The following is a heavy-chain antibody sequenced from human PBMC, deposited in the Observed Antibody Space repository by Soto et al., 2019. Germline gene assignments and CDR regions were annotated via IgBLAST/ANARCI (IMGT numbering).Heavy chain of an antibody. D-gene: IGHD3-22*01. CDR3: ARDYHDTRGRAFDI. J-gene: IGHJ3*02. CDR2: ISAYNGNT. CDR1: GYTFTNYG. V-gene: IGHV1-18*01. Sequence: ASVKVYCKASGYTFTNYGISWVRQAPGQGLEGMGWISAYNGNTNYAQRLQGRVTMTTDTSTSTAYMELRSLRSDDTAVYYCARDYHDTRGRAFDIWGQGTRVTVSS.